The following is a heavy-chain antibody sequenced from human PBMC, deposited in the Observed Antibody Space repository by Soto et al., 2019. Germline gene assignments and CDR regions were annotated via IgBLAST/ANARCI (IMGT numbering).Heavy chain of an antibody. CDR1: GFTFSSYG. Sequence: PGGSLRLSCAASGFTFSSYGMHWVRQAPGKGLEWVAVISYDGSNKYYADSVKGRFTISRDNSKNTLYLQMNSLRAEDTAVYYCAKDPGYSGYDLRYWRQGTLVTVSS. D-gene: IGHD5-12*01. CDR2: ISYDGSNK. CDR3: AKDPGYSGYDLRY. J-gene: IGHJ1*01. V-gene: IGHV3-30*18.